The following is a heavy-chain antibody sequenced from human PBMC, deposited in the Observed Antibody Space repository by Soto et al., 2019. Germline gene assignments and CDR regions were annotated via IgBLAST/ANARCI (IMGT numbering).Heavy chain of an antibody. D-gene: IGHD2-15*01. V-gene: IGHV4-4*02. CDR1: GDSVTTNHW. J-gene: IGHJ4*02. Sequence: QVQLQESGPGLVKPSGTLSLTCAVSGDSVTTNHWWSWVRQAPGKGLEWIGEAYHNGLTNYNPSLKSRVTMPVDTSKNQFSLKLTSVTAADTAIYYCARDAAVPGESDRFDYWGQGTLVTVSS. CDR2: AYHNGLT. CDR3: ARDAAVPGESDRFDY.